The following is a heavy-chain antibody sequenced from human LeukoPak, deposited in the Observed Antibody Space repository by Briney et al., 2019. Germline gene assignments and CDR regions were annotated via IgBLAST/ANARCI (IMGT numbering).Heavy chain of an antibody. CDR1: GLIFRSYW. Sequence: GGSLRLSCAVSGLIFRSYWTSWVRQAPGKGLEWVANINQDGSEKYFVDSVKGRFTISRDNAKNSLHLQMNTLRAEDTAVYYCARERDGRFFDYWGQGTLVTVSS. CDR3: ARERDGRFFDY. CDR2: INQDGSEK. D-gene: IGHD5-24*01. V-gene: IGHV3-7*01. J-gene: IGHJ4*02.